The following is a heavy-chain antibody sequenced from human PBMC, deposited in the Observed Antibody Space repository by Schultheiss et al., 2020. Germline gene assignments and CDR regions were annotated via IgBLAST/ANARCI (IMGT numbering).Heavy chain of an antibody. CDR1: GGSISSYY. CDR2: IYYSGST. J-gene: IGHJ6*02. V-gene: IGHV4-59*12. Sequence: SETLSLTCTVSGGSISSYYWSWIRQPPGKGLEWIGYIYYSGSTNYNPSLKSRVTISVDTSKNQFSLKLSSVTAADTAVYYCARDPRITIFGVVTGYGMDVWGQGTTVTVSS. CDR3: ARDPRITIFGVVTGYGMDV. D-gene: IGHD3-3*01.